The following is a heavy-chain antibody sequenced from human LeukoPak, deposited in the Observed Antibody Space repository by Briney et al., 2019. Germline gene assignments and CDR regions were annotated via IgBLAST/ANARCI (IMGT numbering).Heavy chain of an antibody. CDR1: GFTFSNYA. V-gene: IGHV3-64*02. CDR2: INSNGQKT. CDR3: XXXXXXXSNSYYFDY. J-gene: IGHJ4*02. Sequence: GGSLRLSCAASGFTFSNYAIHWVRQAPGKGLQFVSSINSNGQKTYYADSVKGRFTISRDYSKNTVFLQMGSLGADDMAVYYXXXXXXXXSNSYYFDYWGRGTLVSVSS. D-gene: IGHD2-8*01.